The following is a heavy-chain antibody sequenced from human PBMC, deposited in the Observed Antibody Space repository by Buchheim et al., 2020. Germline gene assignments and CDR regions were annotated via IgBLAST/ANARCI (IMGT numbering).Heavy chain of an antibody. J-gene: IGHJ4*02. CDR1: GGSISSYY. D-gene: IGHD6-19*01. V-gene: IGHV4-59*01. CDR3: ARVSSGFLHDY. Sequence: QVQLQESGPGLVKPSETLSLTCTVSGGSISSYYWSWIRQPPGKGLEWIGYIYYSGSTNYNPSLQSRVTISVDTSKNQFSLKLSSVTAADTAVYYCARVSSGFLHDYWGQGTL. CDR2: IYYSGST.